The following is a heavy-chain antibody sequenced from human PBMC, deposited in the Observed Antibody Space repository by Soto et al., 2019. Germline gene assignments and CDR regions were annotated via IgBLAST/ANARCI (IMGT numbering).Heavy chain of an antibody. Sequence: EVQLVESGGGLVKPGGSLRLSRAASGITLSNAWMTWVRQAPGKGLEWVGRIKSKADGSTTEYGSPVKDRFIISRDDSENTLDLQMHSLKTEDTAVYYCATPRPGSHGYGYWGQGTLVTVSS. CDR1: GITLSNAW. CDR2: IKSKADGSTT. CDR3: ATPRPGSHGYGY. D-gene: IGHD3-16*01. J-gene: IGHJ4*02. V-gene: IGHV3-15*01.